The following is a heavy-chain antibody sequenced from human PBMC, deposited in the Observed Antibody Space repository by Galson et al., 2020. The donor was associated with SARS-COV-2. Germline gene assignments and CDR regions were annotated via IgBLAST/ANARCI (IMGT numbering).Heavy chain of an antibody. CDR3: AKRLYTGLGTYRPLDF. J-gene: IGHJ4*02. D-gene: IGHD3-16*02. CDR2: IRDNGVNS. V-gene: IGHV3-23*01. Sequence: GESLKISCAATGFVFRNFDMSWVRQAPGKGLEWVSAIRDNGVNSYYADSVMGRFTISRDNAQDTLYLQMNNLRAEDTAVYFCAKRLYTGLGTYRPLDFWGQGTLVTVSS. CDR1: GFVFRNFD.